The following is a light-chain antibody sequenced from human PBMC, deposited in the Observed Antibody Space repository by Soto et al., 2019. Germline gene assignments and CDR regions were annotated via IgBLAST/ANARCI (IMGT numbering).Light chain of an antibody. CDR1: SGHSSYI. J-gene: IGLJ3*02. V-gene: IGLV4-60*02. Sequence: QAVLTQSSSASASLGSSVKLTCTLSSGHSSYIIAWHQQQPGKAPRYLMELESSGSYNKGSGVPDRFSGSSSGADRFLTISNLQFDDEADYYCETWDSNPWVFGGGTKLTVL. CDR3: ETWDSNPWV. CDR2: LESSGSY.